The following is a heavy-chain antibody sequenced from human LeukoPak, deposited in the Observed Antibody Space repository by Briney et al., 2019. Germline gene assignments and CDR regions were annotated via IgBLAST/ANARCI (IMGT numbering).Heavy chain of an antibody. CDR1: GGSFSGYY. D-gene: IGHD3-22*01. V-gene: IGHV4-34*01. CDR2: INHSGST. J-gene: IGHJ4*02. CDR3: ARGRSYRRGYYDY. Sequence: SETLSLTCAVYGGSFSGYYWSWIRQPPGKGLEWIGEINHSGSTNYNPSLKSRATISVDTSKNQFSLKLSSVTAADTAVYYCARGRSYRRGYYDYWGQGTLVTVSS.